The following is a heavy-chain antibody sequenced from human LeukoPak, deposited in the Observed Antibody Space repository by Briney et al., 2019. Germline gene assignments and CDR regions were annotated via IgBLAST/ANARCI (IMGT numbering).Heavy chain of an antibody. V-gene: IGHV1-8*01. CDR3: ARGPYHPIFGYDYVWGSYPLLNWFDP. CDR2: INPNSGNT. Sequence: ASVKVSCKASGYTFTVYDINWVRQPPGQGLEGMGWINPNSGNTGYAQKFQGRVTMTRNTSISTAYMELSSLGSEDTAVYYCARGPYHPIFGYDYVWGSYPLLNWFDPWGQGTLVTVSS. J-gene: IGHJ5*02. CDR1: GYTFTVYD. D-gene: IGHD3-16*02.